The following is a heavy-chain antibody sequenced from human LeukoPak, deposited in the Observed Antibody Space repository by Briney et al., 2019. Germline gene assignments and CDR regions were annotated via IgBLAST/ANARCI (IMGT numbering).Heavy chain of an antibody. D-gene: IGHD4/OR15-4a*01. V-gene: IGHV3-23*01. CDR1: GFTFSSYA. J-gene: IGHJ4*02. Sequence: GGSLRLSCAASGFTFSSYAMSWVRQAPGKGLEWVSAISGSGGSTYYADFVKGRFTISRDNSKNTLYLQMNSLRAEDTAVYYCAKSEGDYGSFDYWGQGTLVTVSS. CDR3: AKSEGDYGSFDY. CDR2: ISGSGGST.